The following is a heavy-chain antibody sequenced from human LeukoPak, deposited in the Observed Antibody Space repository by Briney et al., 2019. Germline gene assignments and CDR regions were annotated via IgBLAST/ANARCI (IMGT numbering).Heavy chain of an antibody. CDR2: IYYSGST. V-gene: IGHV4-39*01. Sequence: PSETLSLTCTVSGGSISSSNYYWGWIRQPPGTGLEWIGSIYYSGSTYYNPSLKSRVTIPVDTSKNQFSLKLSSVTAADTAVYYCARHPGRYYYGMDVWGQGTTVTVSS. CDR3: ARHPGRYYYGMDV. J-gene: IGHJ6*02. CDR1: GGSISSSNYY.